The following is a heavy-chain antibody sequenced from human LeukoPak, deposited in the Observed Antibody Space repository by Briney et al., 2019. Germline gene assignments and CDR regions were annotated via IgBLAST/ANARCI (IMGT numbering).Heavy chain of an antibody. D-gene: IGHD2-21*01. Sequence: SVKVSCKASGGTFSSYAISWVRQAPGQGLEWMGRIIPILGIANYAQKFQGRVTITADKSTSTAYMELSSLRSEDTAVYYCARVVDLYGMDVWGQGTTVTVSS. J-gene: IGHJ6*02. V-gene: IGHV1-69*04. CDR3: ARVVDLYGMDV. CDR2: IIPILGIA. CDR1: GGTFSSYA.